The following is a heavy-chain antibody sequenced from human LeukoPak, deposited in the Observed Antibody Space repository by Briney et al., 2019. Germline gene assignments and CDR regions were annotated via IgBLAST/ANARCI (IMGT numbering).Heavy chain of an antibody. CDR1: GASISSGSYF. D-gene: IGHD2-8*01. J-gene: IGHJ5*02. V-gene: IGHV4-61*02. CDR3: ARALCINGICERFDP. Sequence: TLSLTCTGSGASISSGSYFWRWIRQPAGRVLEWIGRIYASASTNYNPSLKSRVTISVDTSKNQSSLKLRPVTAADTAVYHCARALCINGICERFDPWGQGTLVTASS. CDR2: IYASAST.